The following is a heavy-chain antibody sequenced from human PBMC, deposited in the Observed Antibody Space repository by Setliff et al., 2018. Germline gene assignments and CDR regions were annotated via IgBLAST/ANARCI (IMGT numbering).Heavy chain of an antibody. D-gene: IGHD2-15*01. CDR3: VCFSWRGCSGDTCYSGDDSFDM. J-gene: IGHJ3*02. V-gene: IGHV4-59*01. CDR2: FYHSGSM. Sequence: SSETLSLTCTVSGGSISSSYWSWIRQPPGKGLEWIGYFYHSGSMNYSPSLKGRVTVSRDNSKDTLYLQMNSLRVEDSAIYYCVCFSWRGCSGDTCYSGDDSFDMWGQGTVVTVSS. CDR1: GGSISSSY.